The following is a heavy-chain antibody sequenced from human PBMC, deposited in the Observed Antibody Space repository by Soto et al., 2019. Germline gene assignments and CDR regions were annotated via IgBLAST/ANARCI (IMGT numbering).Heavy chain of an antibody. D-gene: IGHD1-1*01. V-gene: IGHV3-23*01. CDR2: ISGNRGFT. J-gene: IGHJ5*02. CDR3: AKVDDWNKARCFDR. Sequence: EVQLLESGGGLVQPGGSLRVSCVASGFTFDNYVMTWVRQAPGKGLEWVSAISGNRGFTWYADSVKGRFTLSRDNFKNTLSLEMNNLRAEDTAVYFCAKVDDWNKARCFDRWGQGTLVTVSS. CDR1: GFTFDNYV.